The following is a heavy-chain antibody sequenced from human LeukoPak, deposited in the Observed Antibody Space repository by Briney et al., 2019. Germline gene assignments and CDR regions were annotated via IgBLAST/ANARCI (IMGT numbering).Heavy chain of an antibody. Sequence: SETLSLTCAVYGGSFSGYYCSWLRQPPGKGLEWIGEINHSGSTNYNPSLKSRVTISVDTSKDQFSLKPSSLTAADTAVYYCGRGGYSSSWYGLGNWFDPWGQGTLVTVSS. CDR1: GGSFSGYY. V-gene: IGHV4-34*01. D-gene: IGHD6-13*01. J-gene: IGHJ5*02. CDR3: GRGGYSSSWYGLGNWFDP. CDR2: INHSGST.